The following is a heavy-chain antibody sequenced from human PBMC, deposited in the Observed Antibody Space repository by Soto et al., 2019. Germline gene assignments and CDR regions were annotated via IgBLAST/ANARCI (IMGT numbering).Heavy chain of an antibody. D-gene: IGHD1-1*01. CDR1: GGSISSGDYY. J-gene: IGHJ6*02. CDR3: ARRREQLTRDYYYYYGMDV. Sequence: LTCTVSGGSISSGDYYWSWIRQPPGKGLEWIGYIYYSGSTYYNPSLKSRVTISVDTSKNQFSLKLSSVTAADTAVYYCARRREQLTRDYYYYYGMDVWGQGTTVTVSS. CDR2: IYYSGST. V-gene: IGHV4-30-4*01.